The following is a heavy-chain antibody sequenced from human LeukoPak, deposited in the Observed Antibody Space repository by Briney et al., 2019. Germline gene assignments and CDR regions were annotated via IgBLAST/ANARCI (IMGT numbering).Heavy chain of an antibody. CDR2: ISGSGGGT. V-gene: IGHV3-23*01. D-gene: IGHD2-15*01. CDR3: AKDTLGYCSGGICYNY. Sequence: GGSLRLSCAASGFTFGSYGMTWVRQAPGKGLEWVSGISGSGGGTYYTDSVKGRFTISRDNSKNTLYLQMNSLRAEDTAVYYCAKDTLGYCSGGICYNYWGQGTLVTVSS. CDR1: GFTFGSYG. J-gene: IGHJ4*02.